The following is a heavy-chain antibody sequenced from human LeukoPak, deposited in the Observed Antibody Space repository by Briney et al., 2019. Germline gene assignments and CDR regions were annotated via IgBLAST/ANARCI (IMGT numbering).Heavy chain of an antibody. CDR2: ISSSSSYT. J-gene: IGHJ3*02. CDR3: AKRPPLAGETPFDI. Sequence: GGSLRLSCAASGFTFSDYYMSWIRQAPGKGLEWVSYISSSSSYTNYADSVKGRFTISRGNSKNTLYLQMNSLRAEDTAVYYCAKRPPLAGETPFDIWGQGTMVTVSS. V-gene: IGHV3-11*03. CDR1: GFTFSDYY. D-gene: IGHD3-10*01.